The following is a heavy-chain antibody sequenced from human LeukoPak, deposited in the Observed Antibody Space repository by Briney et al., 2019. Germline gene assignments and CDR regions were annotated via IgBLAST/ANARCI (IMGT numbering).Heavy chain of an antibody. Sequence: GGSLRLSCAASGFTFSSYAMSWVRQAPGKGLEWVSAISGSGGSTYYADSVKGRFTISRDNSKNTLYLQMNSLRAEDTAVYYCAKLELEVTTPNWFDPWGQGTLVTVSS. V-gene: IGHV3-23*01. CDR3: AKLELEVTTPNWFDP. D-gene: IGHD1-14*01. J-gene: IGHJ5*02. CDR1: GFTFSSYA. CDR2: ISGSGGST.